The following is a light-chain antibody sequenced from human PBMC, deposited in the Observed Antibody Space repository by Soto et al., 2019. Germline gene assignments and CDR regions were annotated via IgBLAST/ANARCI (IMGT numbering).Light chain of an antibody. CDR2: DAS. CDR1: QRISTW. CDR3: QQYNTYPGWT. V-gene: IGKV1-5*01. Sequence: DIQMTQSPSTLSASVGDRVTITCRASQRISTWLAWYQHKPGKAPKLLIYDASSLDSGVPSRFSGSGSGTEFTLTISRLQPDDFATYYCQQYNTYPGWTFGQGTKVQIK. J-gene: IGKJ1*01.